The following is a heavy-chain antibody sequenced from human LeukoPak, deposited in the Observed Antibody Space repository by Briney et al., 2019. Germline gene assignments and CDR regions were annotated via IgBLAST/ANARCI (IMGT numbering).Heavy chain of an antibody. CDR2: IYYSGST. V-gene: IGHV4-59*08. CDR3: ARHDDYGSGSYYYFDY. Sequence: SETLSLTCSVSGGSISNWAWSWIRQPPGKGLEWIGYIYYSGSTNYNPSLKSRVTISVDTSKNQFSLKLSSVTAADTAVYYCARHDDYGSGSYYYFDYWGQGTLVTVSS. D-gene: IGHD3-10*01. CDR1: GGSISNWA. J-gene: IGHJ4*02.